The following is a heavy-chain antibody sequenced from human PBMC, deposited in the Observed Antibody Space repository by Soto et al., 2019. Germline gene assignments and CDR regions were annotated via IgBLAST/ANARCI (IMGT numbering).Heavy chain of an antibody. D-gene: IGHD6-19*01. CDR2: IKSKTDGETT. CDR3: ARYITVGVRVFDY. V-gene: IGHV3-15*01. Sequence: GGSLRLSCAASGFTFSNAWMVWVRQAPGKGLEWIGLIKSKTDGETTAYAAPVKGRFTISRDDSKNTVYLQMDSLRAEDTAVYYCARYITVGVRVFDYWGQGTLVTVSS. J-gene: IGHJ4*02. CDR1: GFTFSNAW.